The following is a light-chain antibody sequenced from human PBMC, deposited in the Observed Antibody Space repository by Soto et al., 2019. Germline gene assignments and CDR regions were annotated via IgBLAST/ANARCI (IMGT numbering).Light chain of an antibody. V-gene: IGLV1-44*01. Sequence: QPVLTQPPSTSGTPGQRVTMSCSGSSSNIGSSTVNWYQQLPGTAPKLLIYSNNQRPSGVPDRFAGSKSGTSASLAISGLQSEDEADYHCAAWDDSLKSVVFGGGTKVTVL. CDR2: SNN. J-gene: IGLJ2*01. CDR3: AAWDDSLKSVV. CDR1: SSNIGSST.